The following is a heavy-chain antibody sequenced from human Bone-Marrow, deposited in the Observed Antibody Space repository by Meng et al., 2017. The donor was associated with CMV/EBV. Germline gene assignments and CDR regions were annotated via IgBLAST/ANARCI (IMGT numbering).Heavy chain of an antibody. CDR3: ARGGCSSTSCDIDY. D-gene: IGHD2-2*02. Sequence: GGSLRLSCAASGFTFGGYEMNWVRQAPGKGLEWVSYISTSGTTMYYADSVKGRFTISRDSAKDSLYLQMNSLRAEDTAVYYCARGGCSSTSCDIDYWGQGTLVTVSS. J-gene: IGHJ4*02. V-gene: IGHV3-48*03. CDR1: GFTFGGYE. CDR2: ISTSGTTM.